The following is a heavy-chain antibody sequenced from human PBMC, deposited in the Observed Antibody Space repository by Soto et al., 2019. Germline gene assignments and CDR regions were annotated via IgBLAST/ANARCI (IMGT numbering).Heavy chain of an antibody. CDR3: ARNYYDSSGYYFNWFDP. CDR2: IYHSGST. Sequence: SETLSLTCAVSGGSISSGGYSWSWLRQPPGKGLEWIGYIYHSGSTYYNPSLKSRVTISVDRSKNQFSLKLSSVTAADTAVYYCARNYYDSSGYYFNWFDPWGQGTLVTVSS. J-gene: IGHJ5*02. D-gene: IGHD3-22*01. V-gene: IGHV4-30-2*01. CDR1: GGSISSGGYS.